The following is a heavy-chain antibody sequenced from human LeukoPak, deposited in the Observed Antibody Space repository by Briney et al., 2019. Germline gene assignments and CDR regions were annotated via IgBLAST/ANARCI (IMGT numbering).Heavy chain of an antibody. CDR2: ISSSSSYI. J-gene: IGHJ3*02. D-gene: IGHD3-22*01. Sequence: PGGSLRLSCAASGFTFSSYSMNWVRQAPGKGLEWVSSISSSSSYIYYADSVKGRFTISRDNAKNSLYLQMNSLRAEDTAVYYCARAMSWYYDSSGKHDAFDIWGQGTMVTVSS. CDR3: ARAMSWYYDSSGKHDAFDI. CDR1: GFTFSSYS. V-gene: IGHV3-21*01.